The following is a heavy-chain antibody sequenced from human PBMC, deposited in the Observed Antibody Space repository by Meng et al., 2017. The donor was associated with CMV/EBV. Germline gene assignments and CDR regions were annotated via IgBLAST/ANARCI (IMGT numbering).Heavy chain of an antibody. CDR3: ARSGSTTSQQPGYFDL. D-gene: IGHD2-2*01. CDR1: GYTLSHYW. CDR2: INPSGGST. V-gene: IGHV1-46*01. Sequence: ASVKVSCKASGYTLSHYWMHWVRQAPGQGLEWVGIINPSGGSTTYAQKFQGRVVLTRDTSTSTVYMDLSSLRSEDRAVYYCARSGSTTSQQPGYFDLWGRGTRVTVSS. J-gene: IGHJ2*01.